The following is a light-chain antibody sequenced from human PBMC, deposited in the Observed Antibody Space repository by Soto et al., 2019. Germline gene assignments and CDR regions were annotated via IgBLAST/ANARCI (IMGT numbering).Light chain of an antibody. Sequence: VMTQSPATLPMSPGERATLSCRASQSVSSFLAWYQQKPGQAPRLLIYGASTRATGIPARFSGSGSGTEFTLTISSLQSEDFAVYYCQQYSNWPSWTFGQGTKV. J-gene: IGKJ1*01. V-gene: IGKV3-15*01. CDR3: QQYSNWPSWT. CDR1: QSVSSF. CDR2: GAS.